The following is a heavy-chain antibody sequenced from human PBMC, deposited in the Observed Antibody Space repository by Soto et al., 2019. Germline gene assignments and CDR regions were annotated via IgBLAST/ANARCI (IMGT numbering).Heavy chain of an antibody. Sequence: EVQLVESGGGLVQPGEPLRLSCAASGFSFSTYWMSWVRHAPGKPPEWLANIKEDGGESHYAESVEGRITISRDNGEDKLYLDISYVIAEDTAMYYCAREKSILAAIGDIWGRGTLVTVSS. V-gene: IGHV3-7*05. J-gene: IGHJ4*02. CDR2: IKEDGGES. D-gene: IGHD4-17*01. CDR1: GFSFSTYW. CDR3: AREKSILAAIGDI.